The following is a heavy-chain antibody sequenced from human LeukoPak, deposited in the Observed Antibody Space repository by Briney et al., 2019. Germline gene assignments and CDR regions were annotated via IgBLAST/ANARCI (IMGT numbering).Heavy chain of an antibody. CDR2: INHSGST. V-gene: IGHV4-34*01. D-gene: IGHD2-15*01. Sequence: PSETLSLTCAVYGGSFSGYYWSWIRQPPGKGLEWIGEINHSGSTNYNPSLKSRVTISVDTSKNQFSLKLSSVTAADTAVYYCARLGYCSGGSCYGMDVWGQGTTVTVSS. CDR3: ARLGYCSGGSCYGMDV. CDR1: GGSFSGYY. J-gene: IGHJ6*02.